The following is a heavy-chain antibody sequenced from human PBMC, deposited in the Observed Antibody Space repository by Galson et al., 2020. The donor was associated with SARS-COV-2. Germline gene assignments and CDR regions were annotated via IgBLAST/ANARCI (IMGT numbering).Heavy chain of an antibody. Sequence: GESLKISCAASGFIFNNAWMNWVRQVSGKGLEWVGRSKHKADGGTTDYAAPVKGRFSISRDDSKNTLYLHMNSLKTDDTAKYYCTTGYDTTWHDRSWGQGTLVIVSS. CDR1: GFIFNNAW. CDR3: TTGYDTTWHDRS. J-gene: IGHJ1*01. V-gene: IGHV3-15*07. D-gene: IGHD1-1*01. CDR2: SKHKADGGTT.